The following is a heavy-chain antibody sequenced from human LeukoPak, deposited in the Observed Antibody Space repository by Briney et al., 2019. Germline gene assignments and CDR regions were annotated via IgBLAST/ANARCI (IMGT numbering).Heavy chain of an antibody. CDR3: AITIAVAGYPFDY. CDR2: IYTSGST. V-gene: IGHV4-61*02. CDR1: GGSISSGSYY. D-gene: IGHD6-19*01. J-gene: IGHJ4*02. Sequence: PSETLSLTCTVSGGSISSGSYYWSWIRQPAGKGLEWIGRIYTSGSTNYNPSLKSRVTISVDTSKNQFSLKLSSVTAADTAVYYCAITIAVAGYPFDYWGQGTLVTVSS.